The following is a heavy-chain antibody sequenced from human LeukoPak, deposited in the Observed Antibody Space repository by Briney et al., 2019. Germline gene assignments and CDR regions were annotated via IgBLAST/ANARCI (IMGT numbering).Heavy chain of an antibody. CDR2: IYTGGNT. D-gene: IGHD5-12*01. CDR3: TRGDSGYDFRH. Sequence: PSETLSLTCTVSGGSISSYYWSWIRQPAGKGLEWIGRIYTGGNTNYNPSLKSRVTMSLDTSRYQFSLKLTSVTAADTAVYFCTRGDSGYDFRHWGQGTLVTVSS. J-gene: IGHJ4*02. CDR1: GGSISSYY. V-gene: IGHV4-4*07.